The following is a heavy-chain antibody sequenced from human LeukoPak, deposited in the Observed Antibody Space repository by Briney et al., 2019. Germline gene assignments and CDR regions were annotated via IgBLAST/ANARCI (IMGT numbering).Heavy chain of an antibody. J-gene: IGHJ4*02. D-gene: IGHD1-26*01. Sequence: GGSLRFSGAASGFTFSIYAMSWVRQAPGKGLEWVSAIGDTTYYADSVEGRFTISRDNSKNTLYLQMNSLRAEDAAIYYCAKAFAFVGANFFDYWGQGTLVTVSS. CDR2: IGDTT. CDR1: GFTFSIYA. V-gene: IGHV3-23*01. CDR3: AKAFAFVGANFFDY.